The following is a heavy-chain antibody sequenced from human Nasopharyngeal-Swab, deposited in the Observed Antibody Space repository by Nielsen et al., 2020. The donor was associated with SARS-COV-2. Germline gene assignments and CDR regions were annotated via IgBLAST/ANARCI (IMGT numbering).Heavy chain of an antibody. CDR2: IFSSGST. D-gene: IGHD4-17*01. V-gene: IGHV4-39*07. CDR1: GASISSRNNY. Sequence: SQTLSLTCVVSGASISSRNNYWGWIRQSPGQGLEWIGTIFSSGSTYNPSLKSRVTMSVDTSKNQFSLKLTSVTAADTAVYYCAIDESGDYLGLPFDHWGRGTLVTVSS. J-gene: IGHJ4*02. CDR3: AIDESGDYLGLPFDH.